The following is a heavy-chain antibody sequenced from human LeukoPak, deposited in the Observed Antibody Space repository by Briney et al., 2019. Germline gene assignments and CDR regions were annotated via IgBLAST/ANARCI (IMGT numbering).Heavy chain of an antibody. V-gene: IGHV4-59*01. CDR3: ARGVYIAAAQYAY. Sequence: SETLSLTCTVSGGSIGTYSWNWIRQPPGKGLEWIGYIYYSGTTNYNPSLKSRVTISVDTSKNQFSLKLSSVTAADTAVYYCARGVYIAAAQYAYWGQGTLVTVFS. CDR2: IYYSGTT. J-gene: IGHJ4*02. D-gene: IGHD6-13*01. CDR1: GGSIGTYS.